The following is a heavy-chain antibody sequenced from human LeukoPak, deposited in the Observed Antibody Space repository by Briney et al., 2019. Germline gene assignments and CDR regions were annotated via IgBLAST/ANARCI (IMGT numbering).Heavy chain of an antibody. Sequence: SETLSLTCTVSGGSISSYYWSWIRQPPGKGLEWIGYIYYSGSTNYNPSLKSRVTISVDTSKNQFSLKLSSVPAADTAVYYCARAYYDFWSGYEYYFDYWGQGTLVTVSS. D-gene: IGHD3-3*01. CDR2: IYYSGST. J-gene: IGHJ4*02. CDR3: ARAYYDFWSGYEYYFDY. CDR1: GGSISSYY. V-gene: IGHV4-59*01.